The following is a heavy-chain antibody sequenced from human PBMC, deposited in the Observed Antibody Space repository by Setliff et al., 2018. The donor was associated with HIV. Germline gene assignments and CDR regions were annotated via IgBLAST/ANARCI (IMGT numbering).Heavy chain of an antibody. J-gene: IGHJ3*01. V-gene: IGHV3-11*05. CDR2: ISKSGDYS. Sequence: PGGSLRLSCAASGFTFSDQYMNWDRQAPGKGLEWVSYISKSGDYSNYADSVRGRFTISRDNAKNSLYLQMSSLRAEDTAVYYCAREVTSFEAFDLWGQETMVTVSS. D-gene: IGHD2-21*02. CDR1: GFTFSDQY. CDR3: AREVTSFEAFDL.